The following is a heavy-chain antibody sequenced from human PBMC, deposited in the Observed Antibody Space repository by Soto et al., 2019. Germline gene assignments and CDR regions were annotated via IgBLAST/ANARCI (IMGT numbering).Heavy chain of an antibody. Sequence: EVQLVESGGGLVQPGGSLRLSCAASGFTFSDHYMDWVRQAPGKGLEWVGRTRNKANSYTTEYAASVKGRFTISRDDSKNSLYLQMNSLKTVDTAVYYCARGHSSSWYYFDYWGQGTLVTVSS. J-gene: IGHJ4*02. CDR2: TRNKANSYTT. V-gene: IGHV3-72*01. D-gene: IGHD6-13*01. CDR3: ARGHSSSWYYFDY. CDR1: GFTFSDHY.